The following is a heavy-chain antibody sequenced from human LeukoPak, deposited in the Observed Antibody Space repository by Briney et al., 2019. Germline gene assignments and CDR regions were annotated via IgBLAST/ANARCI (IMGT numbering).Heavy chain of an antibody. V-gene: IGHV4-59*08. D-gene: IGHD2-15*01. J-gene: IGHJ4*02. CDR2: IYYSGST. CDR3: ARHPPSSCSGGSCYSGRFDY. CDR1: GGSISSYY. Sequence: SETLSLTCTVYGGSISSYYWSWIRQPPGQGLVWIGYIYYSGSTNYNPFLKSRVTISVDTSKNQFSLKLSSVTAADTAVYYCARHPPSSCSGGSCYSGRFDYWGQGTLVTVSS.